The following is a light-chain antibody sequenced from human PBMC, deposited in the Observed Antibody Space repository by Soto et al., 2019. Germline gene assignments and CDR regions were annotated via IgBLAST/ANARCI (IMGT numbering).Light chain of an antibody. CDR2: LEGSGSY. V-gene: IGLV4-60*02. Sequence: QSVRTQSSSASASLGSSVKLTCTLSSGHSTYIIAWHQQQPGKAPRYLMKLEGSGSYNKGSGIPDRFSGSSSGADRYLTISNLQFEDEADYYCETWDTNVVVFGGGTKVTVL. J-gene: IGLJ2*01. CDR1: SGHSTYI. CDR3: ETWDTNVVV.